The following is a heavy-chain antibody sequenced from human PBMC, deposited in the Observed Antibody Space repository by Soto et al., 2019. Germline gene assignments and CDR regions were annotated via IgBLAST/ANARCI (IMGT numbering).Heavy chain of an antibody. D-gene: IGHD6-19*01. CDR3: ARSGSGYSSGWYGY. CDR2: IYYSGST. CDR1: GGSISSYY. V-gene: IGHV4-59*08. Sequence: QVQLQESGPGLVKPSETLSLTCTVSGGSISSYYWSWIRQPPGKGLEWIGYIYYSGSTNYNPSLKSRVTISVDTAKNQFSLKLSSVTAADTAVYYCARSGSGYSSGWYGYWGQGTLVTVSS. J-gene: IGHJ4*02.